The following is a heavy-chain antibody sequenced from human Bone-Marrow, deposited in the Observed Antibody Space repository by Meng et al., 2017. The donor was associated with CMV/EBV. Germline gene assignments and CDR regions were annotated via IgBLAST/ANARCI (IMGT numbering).Heavy chain of an antibody. CDR3: ARGMGPLVLCRRCFYGMDV. V-gene: IGHV1-8*01. J-gene: IGHJ6*02. CDR1: GYTFTSYD. Sequence: ASVKVSCKASGYTFTSYDINWVRQATGQGLEWMGWMNPNSGNTGYAQKFQGRVTMTRNTSISTAYMELSSLRSEDTAVYYCARGMGPLVLCRRCFYGMDVWGQGTTVTVSS. CDR2: MNPNSGNT. D-gene: IGHD3-10*01.